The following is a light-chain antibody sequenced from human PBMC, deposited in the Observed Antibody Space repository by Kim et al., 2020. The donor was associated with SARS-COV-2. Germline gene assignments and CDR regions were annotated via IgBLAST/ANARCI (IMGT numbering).Light chain of an antibody. CDR2: DAS. V-gene: IGKV1-5*01. CDR3: QQYNSYPWT. Sequence: DIQMTQSPCTLSASVGDRVTITCRASQSISSWLAWYQQKPGKAPKLLIYDASSLESGVPSRFSGSGSGTEFTLTISSLQPDDFATYYCQQYNSYPWTFGQGTRLEIK. CDR1: QSISSW. J-gene: IGKJ5*01.